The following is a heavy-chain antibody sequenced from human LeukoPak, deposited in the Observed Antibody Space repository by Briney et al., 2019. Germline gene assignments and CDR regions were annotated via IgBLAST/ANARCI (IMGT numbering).Heavy chain of an antibody. D-gene: IGHD2-15*01. V-gene: IGHV4-30-4*08. CDR1: GGSISSGDYY. CDR3: ARVFVVVVAAHFDY. J-gene: IGHJ4*02. CDR2: IYYSGST. Sequence: SQTLSLTCTVSGGSISSGDYYWSWIRQPPGKGLEWIGYIYYSGSTYYNQSLKSRVTISVDTSKNQFSLKLSSVTAADTAVYYCARVFVVVVAAHFDYWGQGTLVTVSS.